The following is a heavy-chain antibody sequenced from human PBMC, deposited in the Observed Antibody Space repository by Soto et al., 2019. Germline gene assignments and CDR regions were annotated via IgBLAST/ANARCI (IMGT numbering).Heavy chain of an antibody. Sequence: QVQLVQSGAEVKKPGSSVKVSCKASGGTISSYTVNWVRQAPGQRLEWMGRIIPMLPWENYAQSFQGRVAISADKSTSTAYMELSSLTSEDTAVYYCAAAVEDVNGFAIWGQGTMVTVSS. CDR2: IIPMLPWE. CDR3: AAAVEDVNGFAI. CDR1: GGTISSYT. V-gene: IGHV1-69*02. D-gene: IGHD6-13*01. J-gene: IGHJ3*02.